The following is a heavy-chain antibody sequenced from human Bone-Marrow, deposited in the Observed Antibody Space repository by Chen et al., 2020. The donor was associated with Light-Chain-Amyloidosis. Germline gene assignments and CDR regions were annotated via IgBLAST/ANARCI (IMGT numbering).Heavy chain of an antibody. CDR3: TRKGGYFDF. Sequence: EVQLVESGGGWVQPGGSLRLSCATSGFNFSSFGMSWVRQAPVKGLEWVSTVSGSTVSTYYAGAVKGRFIISRDNSKSTLYLQMNSLRAGDTAVYFCTRKGGYFDFWCQGSLVTVSS. D-gene: IGHD3-10*01. V-gene: IGHV3-23*04. CDR1: GFNFSSFG. J-gene: IGHJ4*02. CDR2: VSGSTVST.